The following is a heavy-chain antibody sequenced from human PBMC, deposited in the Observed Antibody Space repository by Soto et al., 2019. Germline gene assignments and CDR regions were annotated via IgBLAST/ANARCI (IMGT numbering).Heavy chain of an antibody. D-gene: IGHD5-12*01. V-gene: IGHV4-31*03. CDR3: ARTPGISTITKGYFDY. J-gene: IGHJ4*02. Sequence: QVQLQESGPGLVKPSQTLSLTCTVSGGSISRGGYYWSWIRQHPGKGLEWIGYIYYSGSTYYNPSLKSRVTISVDTSKNQFSLKLSSVTAADTAVYYCARTPGISTITKGYFDYWGQGTLVTVSS. CDR2: IYYSGST. CDR1: GGSISRGGYY.